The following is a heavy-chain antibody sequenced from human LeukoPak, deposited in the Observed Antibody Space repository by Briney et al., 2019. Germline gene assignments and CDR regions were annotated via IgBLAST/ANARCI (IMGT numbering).Heavy chain of an antibody. CDR1: GFTFRNYA. CDR2: ISDDGSNK. Sequence: PGGSLRLSCAASGFTFRNYAMNRVRQAPGKGLEWVAFISDDGSNKNYADSVKGRFTISRDNSKNTLYLQMNSLRAEDTAVYYCAREQTDDMDVWGQGATVSVSS. V-gene: IGHV3-30-3*01. J-gene: IGHJ6*02. CDR3: AREQTDDMDV.